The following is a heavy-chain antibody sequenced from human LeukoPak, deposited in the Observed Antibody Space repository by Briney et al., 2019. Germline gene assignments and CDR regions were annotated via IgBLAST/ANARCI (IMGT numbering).Heavy chain of an antibody. D-gene: IGHD6-13*01. CDR2: IDPSDSYT. Sequence: GESLRISCKASGYIFTSYWISWVRQMPGRGLEWMGRIDPSDSYTNYSPSFQGQVTISADKSITTAYLQWSSLKASDTAMYYCARLRWAAGDGYYFDYWGQGTPVTVSS. V-gene: IGHV5-10-1*04. CDR3: ARLRWAAGDGYYFDY. CDR1: GYIFTSYW. J-gene: IGHJ4*02.